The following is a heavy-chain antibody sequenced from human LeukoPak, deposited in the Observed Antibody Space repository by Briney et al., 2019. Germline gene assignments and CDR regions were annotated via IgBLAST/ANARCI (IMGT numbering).Heavy chain of an antibody. Sequence: LGGSLRLSCAASGFTVSSNYMSWVRQAPGKGLEWVSVIYSGGSTYYADSVKGRFTISRDNSKNTLYLQMNSLRVEDTAVYYCARHVLFYGGNSNYFDYWGQGTLVTVSS. CDR2: IYSGGST. V-gene: IGHV3-53*01. J-gene: IGHJ4*02. CDR3: ARHVLFYGGNSNYFDY. CDR1: GFTVSSNY. D-gene: IGHD4-23*01.